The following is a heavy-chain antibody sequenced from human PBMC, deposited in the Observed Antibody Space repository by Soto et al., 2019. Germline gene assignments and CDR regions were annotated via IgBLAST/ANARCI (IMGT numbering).Heavy chain of an antibody. V-gene: IGHV3-15*01. D-gene: IGHD5-18*01. J-gene: IGHJ6*02. CDR1: GFTFSNAW. CDR3: TTDFELWPRMDV. CDR2: IKSKTDGGTT. Sequence: EVQLVESGGGLVKPGGSLRLSCAASGFTFSNAWMSWVRQAPGKGLEWVGRIKSKTDGGTTDYAAPVKGRFTISRDDSKNTLYLQMNSLKTEDTAVYYCTTDFELWPRMDVWGQGTTVTVSS.